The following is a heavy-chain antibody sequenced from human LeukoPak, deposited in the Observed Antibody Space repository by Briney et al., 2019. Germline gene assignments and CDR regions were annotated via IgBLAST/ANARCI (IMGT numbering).Heavy chain of an antibody. V-gene: IGHV3-30*02. CDR1: GFTFSSYG. D-gene: IGHD3-10*01. CDR2: IRYDGSNK. J-gene: IGHJ4*02. Sequence: PGGSLRLSCAASGFTFSSYGTHWVRQAPGKGLEWVAFIRYDGSNKYYADSVKGRFTISRDNSKNTLYLQMNSLGAEDTAVYYCTRDLSMWYRGVMSYWGQGTLVTVSS. CDR3: TRDLSMWYRGVMSY.